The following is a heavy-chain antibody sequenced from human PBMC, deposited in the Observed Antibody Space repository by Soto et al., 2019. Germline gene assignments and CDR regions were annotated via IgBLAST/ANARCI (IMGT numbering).Heavy chain of an antibody. CDR2: INSNTGGT. J-gene: IGHJ6*02. CDR1: GYTFTDYY. Sequence: QVQLLQSGAEVKKPGASVKVSCKASGYTFTDYYMQWVRQAPGQGLEWLGWINSNTGGTNYAQKFRGRVTMTGDTSIATAYMELSRLGSDDTAVYYCARDPGYYGLDVWGQGTTVIVSS. V-gene: IGHV1-2*02. CDR3: ARDPGYYGLDV.